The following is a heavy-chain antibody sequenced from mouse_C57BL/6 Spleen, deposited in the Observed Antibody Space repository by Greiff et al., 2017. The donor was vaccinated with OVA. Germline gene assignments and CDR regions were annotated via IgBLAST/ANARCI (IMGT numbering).Heavy chain of an antibody. V-gene: IGHV1-9*01. D-gene: IGHD2-4*01. CDR2: ILPGSGST. CDR3: ARGGYDYDRNYYAMDY. Sequence: QVQLQQSGAELMKPGASVKLSCKATGYTFTGYWIEWVKQRPGHGLEWIGEILPGSGSTNYNEKFKGKATFTADTSSNTAYMQLSSLTTEDSAIYSCARGGYDYDRNYYAMDYWGQGTSVTVSS. J-gene: IGHJ4*01. CDR1: GYTFTGYW.